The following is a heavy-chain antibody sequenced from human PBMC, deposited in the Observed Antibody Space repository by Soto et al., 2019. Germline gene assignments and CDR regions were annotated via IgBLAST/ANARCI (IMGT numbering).Heavy chain of an antibody. CDR1: GYTFTRYD. V-gene: IGHV1-8*01. D-gene: IGHD6-19*01. Sequence: QVQLVQAGAEVKKPGASVKVSCKASGYTFTRYDINWVRQATGQGLEWMGWMNPNSGNTGYAQKFQGRVTMTRNTSRTTAYMELSSLRSEDTAVYYCARERTVAGNDYWGQGTLVTVSS. CDR3: ARERTVAGNDY. CDR2: MNPNSGNT. J-gene: IGHJ4*02.